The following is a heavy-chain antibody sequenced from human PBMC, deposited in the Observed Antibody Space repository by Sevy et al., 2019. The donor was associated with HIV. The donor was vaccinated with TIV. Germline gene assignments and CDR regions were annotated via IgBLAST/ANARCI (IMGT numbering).Heavy chain of an antibody. J-gene: IGHJ6*02. D-gene: IGHD2-2*01. CDR2: IYSDGST. Sequence: QLGGPLRLSCVASGFTVSNNYMSWVRQAPGKGLEWVSVIYSDGSTFYADSVKGRFTISRDNSKNTLYLQMNSLRVEDTAVYYCARASGDCSNTNCQLGLYYYYYYGMDVWGQGTTVTVSS. V-gene: IGHV3-66*01. CDR1: GFTVSNNY. CDR3: ARASGDCSNTNCQLGLYYYYYYGMDV.